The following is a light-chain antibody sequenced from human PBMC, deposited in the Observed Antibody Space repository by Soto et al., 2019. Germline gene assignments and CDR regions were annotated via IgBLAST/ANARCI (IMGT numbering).Light chain of an antibody. CDR2: DAS. CDR1: QSVSSY. V-gene: IGKV3-11*01. CDR3: XXRXXWPPLFT. J-gene: IGKJ3*01. Sequence: EIVLTQSPATLSLSPGERATLSCRASQSVSSYLAWYQQKPGQAPRLLIYDASNRATGIPARFSGSGSGTDFTLTISXLEXXDXAXXYCXXRXXWPPLFTXXPGTKVDIK.